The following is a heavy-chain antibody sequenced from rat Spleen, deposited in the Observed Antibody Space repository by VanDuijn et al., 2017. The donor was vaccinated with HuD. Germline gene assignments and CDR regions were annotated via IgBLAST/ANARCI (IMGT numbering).Heavy chain of an antibody. D-gene: IGHD1-2*01. CDR3: ARSQLYPYYFDY. J-gene: IGHJ2*01. CDR2: IIYDGSST. V-gene: IGHV5-17*01. CDR1: GFTFSDYA. Sequence: EVQLVESGGGLVQPGRSLKLSCAASGFTFSDYAMAWVRQAPKKGLEWVATIIYDGSSTYYRDSVKGRFTISRDNAKSTLYLQMDSLRSEDTATYYCARSQLYPYYFDYWGQGVMVTVSS.